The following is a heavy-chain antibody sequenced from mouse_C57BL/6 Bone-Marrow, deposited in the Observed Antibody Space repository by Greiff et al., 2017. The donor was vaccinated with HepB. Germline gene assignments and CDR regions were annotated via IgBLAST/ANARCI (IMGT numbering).Heavy chain of an antibody. CDR3: ARENYGREFFDY. CDR1: GYTFTSYG. D-gene: IGHD1-1*01. V-gene: IGHV1-81*01. Sequence: LVESGAELARPGASVKLSCKASGYTFTSYGISWVKQRTGQGLEWIGEIYPRSGNTYYNEKFKGKATLTADKSSSTAYMELRSLTSEDSAVYFCARENYGREFFDYWGQGTTLTVSS. CDR2: IYPRSGNT. J-gene: IGHJ2*01.